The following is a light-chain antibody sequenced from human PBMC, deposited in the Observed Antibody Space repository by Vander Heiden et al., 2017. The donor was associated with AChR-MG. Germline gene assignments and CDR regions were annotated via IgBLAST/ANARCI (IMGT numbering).Light chain of an antibody. J-gene: IGKJ4*01. V-gene: IGKV3-20*01. CDR3: QQYGSTLFT. CDR1: QSVSSSY. Sequence: EIVLSKSPATLSLSPAERATPACRARQSVSSSYLAGYQQKPGQAPRRLIYGASSRGTGSPDRCSGSGAGTDFTLTISRLEPEDFAVYYCQQYGSTLFTFGGGTKVEIK. CDR2: GAS.